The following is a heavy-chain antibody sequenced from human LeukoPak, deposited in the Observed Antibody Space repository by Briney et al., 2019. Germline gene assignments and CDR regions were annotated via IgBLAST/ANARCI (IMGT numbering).Heavy chain of an antibody. CDR1: GFTFDDYA. V-gene: IGHV3-9*01. CDR3: AKGPSVEYFQH. J-gene: IGHJ1*01. CDR2: ISWNSGSI. Sequence: GGSLRLSCAASGFTFDDYAMHWVRHAPGKGLEWVSGISWNSGSIGYADSVKGRFTISRDNAKNSLYLQMNSLRAEDTALYYCAKGPSVEYFQHWGQGTLVTVSS.